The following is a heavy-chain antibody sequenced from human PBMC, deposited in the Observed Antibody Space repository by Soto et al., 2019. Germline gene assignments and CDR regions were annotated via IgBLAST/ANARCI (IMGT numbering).Heavy chain of an antibody. CDR1: EFTFNTYW. D-gene: IGHD6-13*01. V-gene: IGHV3-7*03. Sequence: EVQLVESGGGLVQPGGSLRLSCLASEFTFNTYWMNWVRQAPGSGLEWVANIKADGSEKNYVDSVKGRFPISRDNAKKSLYLQMNSLRGEDTAVYFCARDWGTPGRGAAVGYYYHYGMDVWGQGTTVTVSS. CDR2: IKADGSEK. J-gene: IGHJ6*02. CDR3: ARDWGTPGRGAAVGYYYHYGMDV.